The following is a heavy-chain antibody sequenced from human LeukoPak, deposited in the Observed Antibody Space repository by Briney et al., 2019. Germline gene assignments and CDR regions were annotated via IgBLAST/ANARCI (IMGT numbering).Heavy chain of an antibody. CDR3: ARGLIVVDNSFQYYYGMDV. CDR2: INTNTGNP. J-gene: IGHJ6*02. D-gene: IGHD3-22*01. V-gene: IGHV7-4-1*02. Sequence: ASVKVSCKASGYTFTNYAMNWVRQAPGQGLEWMGRINTNTGNPTYAQGFTGRFVFSLDTSVSTAYLQISSLKAEDTAVYYCARGLIVVDNSFQYYYGMDVWGQGTTVTVSS. CDR1: GYTFTNYA.